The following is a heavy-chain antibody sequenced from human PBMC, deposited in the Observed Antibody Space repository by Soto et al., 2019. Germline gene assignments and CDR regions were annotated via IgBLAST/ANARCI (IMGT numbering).Heavy chain of an antibody. CDR1: GFTFSSHG. CDR2: IWYDGSNK. CDR3: ARDQGWDHLLQY. Sequence: QVPLVESGGGVVQPGRSLRLSCAASGFTFSSHGMHWVRQAPGKGLEWVAVIWYDGSNKYYADSVKGRFTISRDNSKNTLYLQMNSLTAEDTAMYYCARDQGWDHLLQYWGQGTLVTVSS. V-gene: IGHV3-33*01. D-gene: IGHD1-26*01. J-gene: IGHJ4*02.